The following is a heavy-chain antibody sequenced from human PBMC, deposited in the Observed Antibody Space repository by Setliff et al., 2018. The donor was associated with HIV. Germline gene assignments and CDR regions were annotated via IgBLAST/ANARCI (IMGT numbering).Heavy chain of an antibody. J-gene: IGHJ6*03. CDR2: MASRHDGGTT. CDR3: TDSLTGYYNGYYYYYMDV. D-gene: IGHD3-9*01. V-gene: IGHV3-15*04. Sequence: NPGGSLRLSCAASGFTASEFTFSNAWLTWVRHCPGKGLEWLGRMASRHDGGTTDYAAPVKGRFTISRDDSKNTLYLQMNSLKTEDTAVYYCTDSLTGYYNGYYYYYMDVWGKGTTVTVSS. CDR1: GFTASEFTFSNAW.